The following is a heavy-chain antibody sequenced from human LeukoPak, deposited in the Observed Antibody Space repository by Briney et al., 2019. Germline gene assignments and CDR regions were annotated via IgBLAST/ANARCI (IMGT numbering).Heavy chain of an antibody. CDR2: IYYSGST. Sequence: PSQTLSLTCTVSGGSISSGGYYWSWIRQHPGKGLEWIGYIYYSGSTYYNPSLKSRVTISVDTSKNQFSLKLSSVTAADTAVYYCARALPYYDILTGYRPASAFDIWGQGTMVTVPS. CDR1: GGSISSGGYY. V-gene: IGHV4-31*03. CDR3: ARALPYYDILTGYRPASAFDI. D-gene: IGHD3-9*01. J-gene: IGHJ3*02.